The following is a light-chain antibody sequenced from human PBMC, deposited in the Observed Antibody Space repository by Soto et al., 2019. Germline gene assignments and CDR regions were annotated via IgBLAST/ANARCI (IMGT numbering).Light chain of an antibody. CDR3: QQYNNWPGIT. CDR1: QSVSGSQ. J-gene: IGKJ5*01. CDR2: GAS. V-gene: IGKV3-15*01. Sequence: EIELTQSPGTLSLSPGERATLSCRASQSVSGSQLAWYQQIPSQAPRLLIYGASTRATGIPARFSGSGSGTEFTLTISSLQSEDFAVYYCQQYNNWPGITFGQGTRLEIK.